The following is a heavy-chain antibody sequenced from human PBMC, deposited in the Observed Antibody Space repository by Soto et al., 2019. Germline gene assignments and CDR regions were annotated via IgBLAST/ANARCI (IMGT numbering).Heavy chain of an antibody. V-gene: IGHV3-23*01. CDR3: ASRTSGWYFDY. D-gene: IGHD6-19*01. CDR2: ISGSGGST. CDR1: GFTFSSYA. J-gene: IGHJ4*02. Sequence: EVQLLESGGGLVQPGGSLRLSCTASGFTFSSYAMSWVRQAPGKGLEWVSVISGSGGSTYYADSVKGRYTTSRDNSKNTRYLQMNSLRAEDTAVYYCASRTSGWYFDYWGQGTLVTVSS.